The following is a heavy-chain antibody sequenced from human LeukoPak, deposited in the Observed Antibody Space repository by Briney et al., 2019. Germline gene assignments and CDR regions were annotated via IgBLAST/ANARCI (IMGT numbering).Heavy chain of an antibody. CDR2: VYYTGST. CDR3: ARGRGEYSRYNWFDP. J-gene: IGHJ5*02. V-gene: IGHV4-59*01. D-gene: IGHD6-6*01. CDR1: GGILNSFY. Sequence: SETLSLTCSVSGGILNSFYWTWIRQPPGKGLEYIGYVYYTGSTNYNPSLKSRVTISVDTSKNQFSLKLSSVTAADTAVYYCARGRGEYSRYNWFDPWGQGTLVTVSS.